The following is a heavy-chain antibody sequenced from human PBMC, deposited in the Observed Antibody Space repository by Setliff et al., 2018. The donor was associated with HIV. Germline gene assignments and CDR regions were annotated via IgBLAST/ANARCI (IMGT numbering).Heavy chain of an antibody. CDR3: VKGDCTSSSCELES. Sequence: PGGSLRLSCAASGFTFSSFEMNWVRQAPGKGLEWLSYISSGGDSIYYADSVMGRFTVSRDNAKNSLYLQMNSLKTEDTALYYCVKGDCTSSSCELESWGQGTLVTVSS. D-gene: IGHD2-2*01. CDR1: GFTFSSFE. CDR2: ISSGGDSI. J-gene: IGHJ4*02. V-gene: IGHV3-48*03.